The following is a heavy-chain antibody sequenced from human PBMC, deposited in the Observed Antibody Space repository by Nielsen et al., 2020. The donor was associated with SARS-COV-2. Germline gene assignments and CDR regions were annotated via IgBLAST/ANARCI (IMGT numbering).Heavy chain of an antibody. J-gene: IGHJ4*02. CDR1: GYTFRNYD. CDR2: ISSTGDTV. V-gene: IGHV3-48*03. CDR3: AREGRKLPLDY. Sequence: GESLKISCAGSGYTFRNYDMSWVRQAPGKGLEWLSYISSTGDTVHYADSVKGRFTISRDNAKNSLSLQMHSLRAEDTAVYYCAREGRKLPLDYWGQGTLVTVSS. D-gene: IGHD5-24*01.